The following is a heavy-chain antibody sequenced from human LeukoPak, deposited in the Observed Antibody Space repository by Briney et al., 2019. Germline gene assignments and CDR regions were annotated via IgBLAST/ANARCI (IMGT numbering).Heavy chain of an antibody. CDR3: ARDWAYGSGSYRGY. V-gene: IGHV3-53*01. CDR1: GFSVSSNY. J-gene: IGHJ4*02. D-gene: IGHD3-10*01. Sequence: GGSLRLSCVASGFSVSSNYMSWVRQAPGEGLEWVSVIYSGGNTYYADSVEGRFTISRDNSKNTVYLQMNSLRADDTAVYYCARDWAYGSGSYRGYWGQGTLVTVSS. CDR2: IYSGGNT.